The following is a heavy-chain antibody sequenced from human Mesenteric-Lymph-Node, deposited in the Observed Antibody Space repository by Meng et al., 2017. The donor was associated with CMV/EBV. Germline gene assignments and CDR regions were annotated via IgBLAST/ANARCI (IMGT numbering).Heavy chain of an antibody. D-gene: IGHD2-2*01. V-gene: IGHV1-46*02. CDR2: INPSSGYT. J-gene: IGHJ5*02. CDR1: GFSFNSYY. CDR3: ARDISAIVVVPSPMLSDVWFDP. Sequence: ASVKVSCKASGFSFNSYYMHWVRQAPGQGLEWMGIINPSSGYTTYAQNFQGRVTMTRDTSTSTVYMELSSLRSEDTAVYFCARDISAIVVVPSPMLSDVWFDPWGQGTLVTVSS.